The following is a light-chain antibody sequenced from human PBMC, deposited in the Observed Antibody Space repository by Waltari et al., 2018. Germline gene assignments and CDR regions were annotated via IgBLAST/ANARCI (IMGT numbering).Light chain of an antibody. J-gene: IGKJ4*01. CDR3: QQANTFPLT. V-gene: IGKV1-12*01. Sequence: DIQMTQSPSSVSASVGARVNITCRASQDISGWLAWYQQKPGKAPKLLIFAASTLLSGVPSRFSGSGSGTDFTLTISSLQPEDFATYFCQQANTFPLTFGGGTRVEIK. CDR2: AAS. CDR1: QDISGW.